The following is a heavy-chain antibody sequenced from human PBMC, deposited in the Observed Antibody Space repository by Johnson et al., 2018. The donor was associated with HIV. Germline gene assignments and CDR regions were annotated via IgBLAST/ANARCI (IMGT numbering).Heavy chain of an antibody. D-gene: IGHD6-19*01. Sequence: QVQLVESGGGVVQPGRSLRLSCAASGFTFSSYAMHWVRQAPGKGLEWVAVISYDGSNKYYADSVKGRFTISRDNAKNSMYLQMNSLRAEDTALYYCSRVDSSGWDRYAVEIWGQGTMVTVSS. CDR3: SRVDSSGWDRYAVEI. CDR2: ISYDGSNK. CDR1: GFTFSSYA. J-gene: IGHJ3*02. V-gene: IGHV3-30*04.